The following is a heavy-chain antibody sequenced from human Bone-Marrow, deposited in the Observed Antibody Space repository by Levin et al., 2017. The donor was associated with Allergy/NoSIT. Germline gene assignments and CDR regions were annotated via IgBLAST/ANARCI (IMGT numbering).Heavy chain of an antibody. V-gene: IGHV4-38-2*02. CDR3: ARAGMITFGGSQFDY. Sequence: SETLSLTCTVSGGSISSGYNWGWIRQSPGKGLEWIGSTYHSGSTYYNPSLKSRVTISVDTSKNQFSLKLSSVTAADTAVYYCARAGMITFGGSQFDYWGQGTRVTVSS. D-gene: IGHD3-16*01. CDR2: TYHSGST. J-gene: IGHJ4*02. CDR1: GGSISSGYN.